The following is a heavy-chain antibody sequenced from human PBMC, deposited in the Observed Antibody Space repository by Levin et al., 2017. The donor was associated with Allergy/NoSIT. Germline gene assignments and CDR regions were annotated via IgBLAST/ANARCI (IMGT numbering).Heavy chain of an antibody. J-gene: IGHJ4*02. CDR3: AKGSRTSRPYYFDY. D-gene: IGHD6-19*01. Sequence: GGSLRLSCAASGFTLSSCWMSWVRQAPGKGLEWVANIDKDGSAKNYADSVKGRFTISRDNSMNTLYLQMDSLKAEDTAMYYCAKGSRTSRPYYFDYWGQGALVTVSS. CDR2: IDKDGSAK. V-gene: IGHV3-7*03. CDR1: GFTLSSCW.